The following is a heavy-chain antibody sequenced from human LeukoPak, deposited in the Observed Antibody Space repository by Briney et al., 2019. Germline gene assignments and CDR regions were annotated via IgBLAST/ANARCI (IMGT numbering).Heavy chain of an antibody. Sequence: SETLSLNCAVYGGSFSDYYWNWIRQPPGKGLEWIGEINHSGDTNYNPSLKSRVIISVDTSKNQISLKLSSVTAADTAVYYCARGTNWFDPWGQGTLVTVSS. J-gene: IGHJ5*02. CDR2: INHSGDT. V-gene: IGHV4-34*01. CDR3: ARGTNWFDP. CDR1: GGSFSDYY.